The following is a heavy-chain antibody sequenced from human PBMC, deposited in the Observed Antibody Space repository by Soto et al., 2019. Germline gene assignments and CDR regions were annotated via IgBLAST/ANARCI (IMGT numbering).Heavy chain of an antibody. Sequence: QVQLQESGPGLVKPSQTLSLTCTVSGGSISSGDYYWSWIRQPPGKGLEWIGYIYYSGSTYYNPSLKSRVTISVDTSKHQFSLKLSSVTAADTAVYYCARVGSSWSLKNWFDPWGQGTLGTVSS. CDR3: ARVGSSWSLKNWFDP. CDR2: IYYSGST. V-gene: IGHV4-30-4*01. J-gene: IGHJ5*02. D-gene: IGHD6-13*01. CDR1: GGSISSGDYY.